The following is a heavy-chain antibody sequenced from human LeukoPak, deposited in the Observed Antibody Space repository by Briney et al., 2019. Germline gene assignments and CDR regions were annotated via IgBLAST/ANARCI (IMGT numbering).Heavy chain of an antibody. J-gene: IGHJ4*02. CDR2: IYYSGST. Sequence: SETLSLTCTVSGDSISSGSYYWSWIRQHPGKGLEWIGYIYYSGSTYYNPSLKSRVTMSVDTSKNQFSLKLSSVTAADTAVYYCARTYYDSWGYYEVTYWGQGTLVTVSS. CDR1: GDSISSGSYY. V-gene: IGHV4-31*03. CDR3: ARTYYDSWGYYEVTY. D-gene: IGHD3-22*01.